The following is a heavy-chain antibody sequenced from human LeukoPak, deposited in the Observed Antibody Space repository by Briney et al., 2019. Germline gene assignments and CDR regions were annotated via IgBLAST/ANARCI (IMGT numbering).Heavy chain of an antibody. V-gene: IGHV1-69*13. CDR2: IIPIFGTA. CDR3: AREGYDYVWGSYDWFDP. CDR1: GRTFSSYA. Sequence: SVKVSCKASGRTFSSYAISWVRQAPGQGLEWMGGIIPIFGTANYAQKFQGRVTITADESTSTAYMELSSLRSEDTAVYYCAREGYDYVWGSYDWFDPWGQGTLVTVSS. J-gene: IGHJ5*02. D-gene: IGHD3-16*01.